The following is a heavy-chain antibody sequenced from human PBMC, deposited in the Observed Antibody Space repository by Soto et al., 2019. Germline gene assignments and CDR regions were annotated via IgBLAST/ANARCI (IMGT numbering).Heavy chain of an antibody. V-gene: IGHV3-23*01. CDR1: GCIFKDFA. CDR3: TKGDSSGYFDPSAGYSTPDH. CDR2: ITTSDDIT. J-gene: IGHJ5*02. Sequence: EVQQFESGGGLVEPGESLRLSCAASGCIFKDFAMSWVRQAPWKGLEWVSTITTSDDITYSADSVRGRFTISRDNSANTLFLQMSSLRGDDTATYYCTKGDSSGYFDPSAGYSTPDHWGQGTLVTVSS. D-gene: IGHD2-15*01.